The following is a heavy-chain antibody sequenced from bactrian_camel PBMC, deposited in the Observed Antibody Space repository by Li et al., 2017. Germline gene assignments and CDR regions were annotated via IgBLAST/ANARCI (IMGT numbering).Heavy chain of an antibody. Sequence: QLVESGGGSVQAGGSLRLSCTAGGYTFSRCSAAWFREVPGKEREGVAAISGDGSTYYTDAVKGRFTISHDNAKNSVDLQMNDLAPEDTGMYYCAAGLAVGGLSCSPSGVLAYDNRGQGTQVTVS. V-gene: IGHV3-3*01. CDR2: ISGDGST. CDR1: GYTFSRCS. J-gene: IGHJ4*01. CDR3: AAGLAVGGLSCSPSGVLAYDN. D-gene: IGHD1*01.